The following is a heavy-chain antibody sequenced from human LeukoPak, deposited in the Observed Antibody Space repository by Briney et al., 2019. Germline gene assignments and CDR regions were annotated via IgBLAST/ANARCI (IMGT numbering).Heavy chain of an antibody. Sequence: PSETLSLTCAIYGGSFNAYYWSWVRQSPGEGLEWIGVVHHSGGTDYNPSLKSRVTISLDTSKNQFSLKLTSVTPADTAVCFCAGSGTKLDIGDFDYWGQGTLVTVSS. CDR1: GGSFNAYY. J-gene: IGHJ4*02. CDR3: AGSGTKLDIGDFDY. V-gene: IGHV4-34*01. CDR2: VHHSGGT. D-gene: IGHD1-1*01.